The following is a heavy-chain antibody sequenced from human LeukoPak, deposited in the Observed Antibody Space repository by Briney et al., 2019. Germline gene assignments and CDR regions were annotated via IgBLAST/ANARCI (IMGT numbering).Heavy chain of an antibody. J-gene: IGHJ6*03. V-gene: IGHV4-59*01. CDR2: IYYSGGT. Sequence: SETLSLTCSVSGGSINSDYWGWIRQPPGKGLEWIGYIYYSGGTTYNPSPKSRVTISVDRSKNQFSLKLTSVTAADTAVYYCARDMDSSGQYYYYMDVWGKGTTVTVSS. CDR1: GGSINSDY. CDR3: ARDMDSSGQYYYYMDV. D-gene: IGHD6-6*01.